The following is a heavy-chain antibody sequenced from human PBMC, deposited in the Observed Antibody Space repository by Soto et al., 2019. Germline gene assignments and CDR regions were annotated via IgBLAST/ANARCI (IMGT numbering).Heavy chain of an antibody. V-gene: IGHV4-30-4*01. Sequence: QVQLQESGPGLVKPSQTLSLTCTVSGGSMSSGIYYWSCIRQPPGKGLEWIAFISYSGTAHYSASLRRRVSISVDTYKNQFALDLSSVTAADAAVYYCATMGTPVTGLYYFDYWGQGTLVTVSS. J-gene: IGHJ4*02. CDR1: GGSMSSGIYY. CDR2: ISYSGTA. CDR3: ATMGTPVTGLYYFDY. D-gene: IGHD4-17*01.